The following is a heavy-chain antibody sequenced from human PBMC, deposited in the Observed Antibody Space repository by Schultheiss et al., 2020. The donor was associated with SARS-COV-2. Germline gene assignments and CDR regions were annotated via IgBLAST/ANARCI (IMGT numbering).Heavy chain of an antibody. Sequence: GGSLRLSCAASGFTFSSYEMNWVRQAPGKGLEWVAVIWYDGSNKYYADSVKGRFTISRDNSKNTLYLQMNSLKTEDTAVYYCTTDPSSGWFYYFDYWGQGTLVTVSS. CDR1: GFTFSSYE. J-gene: IGHJ4*02. CDR3: TTDPSSGWFYYFDY. V-gene: IGHV3-33*08. CDR2: IWYDGSNK. D-gene: IGHD6-19*01.